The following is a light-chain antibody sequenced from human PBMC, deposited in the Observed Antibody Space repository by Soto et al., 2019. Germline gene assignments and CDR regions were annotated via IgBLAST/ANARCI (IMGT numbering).Light chain of an antibody. Sequence: EIVLTQSPGTLSLFPGERATLSCRASQSVTSNFLAWYQQKPGQAPRLLIYGASTRAAGVPDRFSGSGSGTDFTLTITRLEPEDFAVYYCQQYGRSPLMYTFGQGTKV. CDR2: GAS. V-gene: IGKV3-20*01. CDR3: QQYGRSPLMYT. J-gene: IGKJ2*01. CDR1: QSVTSNF.